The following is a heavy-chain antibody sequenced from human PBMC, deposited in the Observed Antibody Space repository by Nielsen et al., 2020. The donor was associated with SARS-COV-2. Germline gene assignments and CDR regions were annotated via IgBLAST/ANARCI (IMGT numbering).Heavy chain of an antibody. J-gene: IGHJ2*01. CDR1: GFTFSSYA. V-gene: IGHV3-23*01. CDR3: ANSASVWGRYWYFDL. D-gene: IGHD3-16*01. Sequence: GESLKISCAASGFTFSSYAMSWVRQAPGKGPEWVSAISGSGGSTYYADSVKGRFTISRDNSKNTLYLQMNSLRAEDTAVYYCANSASVWGRYWYFDLWGRGTLVTVSS. CDR2: ISGSGGST.